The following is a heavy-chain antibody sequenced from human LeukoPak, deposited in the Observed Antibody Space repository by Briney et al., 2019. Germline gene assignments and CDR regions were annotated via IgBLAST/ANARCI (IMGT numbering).Heavy chain of an antibody. CDR3: ARSSASEGPTHNWFGP. CDR2: IHYSGTT. Sequence: PSETLSLTCSVSGGSISSYYWSWIRQPPGKGLEWIGSIHYSGTTYYNPFLKSRVTISVDTSKSQFSLKMTSLTAADTAVFYCARSSASEGPTHNWFGPWGQGTLVTVSS. J-gene: IGHJ5*02. V-gene: IGHV4-59*05. D-gene: IGHD2-21*01. CDR1: GGSISSYY.